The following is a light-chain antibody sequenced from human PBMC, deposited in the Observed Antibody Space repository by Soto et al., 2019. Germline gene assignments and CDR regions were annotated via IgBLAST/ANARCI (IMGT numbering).Light chain of an antibody. Sequence: AIQLTQSPSSLSASVGDRVTITCRASQGISSALAWYQQKPGKAPKLLIYDASSLESGVPARFSGSGSGTDFTLNISSLQPEDFATYYCQQFNSYPSTFGHGTKVEIK. CDR2: DAS. V-gene: IGKV1-13*02. CDR3: QQFNSYPST. CDR1: QGISSA. J-gene: IGKJ1*01.